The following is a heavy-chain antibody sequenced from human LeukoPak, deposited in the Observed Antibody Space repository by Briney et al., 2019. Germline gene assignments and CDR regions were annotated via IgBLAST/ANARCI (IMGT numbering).Heavy chain of an antibody. D-gene: IGHD1/OR15-1a*01. J-gene: IGHJ3*02. CDR3: ARVLIAGTTAAFDI. CDR1: SGSISSDY. Sequence: SETLSLTCTVSSGSISSDYWSWIRQPAGKGLEWIGRIYTSGSTSYNPSLKSRVTISVDKSKNQLSLKLSSVTAADTAVYHCARVLIAGTTAAFDIWGQGTMVRLF. CDR2: IYTSGST. V-gene: IGHV4-4*07.